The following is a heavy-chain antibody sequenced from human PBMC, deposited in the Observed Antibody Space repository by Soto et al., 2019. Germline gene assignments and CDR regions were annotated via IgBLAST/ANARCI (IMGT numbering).Heavy chain of an antibody. Sequence: PSETLSLTCTVSGGSISSYYRSWIRQPPGKGLEWIGYIYYSGSTNYNPSLKSRVTISVDTSKNQFSLKLSSVTAADTAVYYCASSSDYGDYYFDYWGQGTLVTVSS. CDR1: GGSISSYY. CDR3: ASSSDYGDYYFDY. V-gene: IGHV4-59*08. J-gene: IGHJ4*02. CDR2: IYYSGST. D-gene: IGHD4-17*01.